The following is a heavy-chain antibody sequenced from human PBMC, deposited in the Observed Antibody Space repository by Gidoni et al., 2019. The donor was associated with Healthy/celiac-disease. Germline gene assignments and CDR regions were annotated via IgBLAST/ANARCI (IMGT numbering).Heavy chain of an antibody. V-gene: IGHV1-69*01. D-gene: IGHD4-4*01. J-gene: IGHJ4*02. CDR2: IIPIFGTA. Sequence: QVQLVQSGAEVKKPGSSVKVSCKAAVGTFSSYAISWVRQAPGQGLEWIGGIIPIFGTANYAQKFQGRVTITADESTSTAYMELSSLRSEDTAVYYCARVQTTVKGALDYWGQGTLVTVSS. CDR1: VGTFSSYA. CDR3: ARVQTTVKGALDY.